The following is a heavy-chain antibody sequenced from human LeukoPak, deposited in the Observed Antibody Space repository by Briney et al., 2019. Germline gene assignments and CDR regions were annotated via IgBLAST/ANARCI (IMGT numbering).Heavy chain of an antibody. D-gene: IGHD6-13*01. V-gene: IGHV1-2*02. CDR1: GYTFTGYY. J-gene: IGHJ6*03. CDR3: ARDSSSWYLRESYYYYMDV. CDR2: INLNSGGT. Sequence: ASVKVSCKASGYTFTGYYMHWVRQAPGQGLEWMGWINLNSGGTNYAQKFQGRVTMTRDTSISTVYMELSSLRSEDTAVYYCARDSSSWYLRESYYYYMDVWGKGTTVTISS.